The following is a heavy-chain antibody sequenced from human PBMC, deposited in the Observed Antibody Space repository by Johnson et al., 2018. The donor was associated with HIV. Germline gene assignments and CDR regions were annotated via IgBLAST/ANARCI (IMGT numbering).Heavy chain of an antibody. Sequence: VQLVESGGGLVQPGGSLRLSCAASGFTFTNHYMTWVRQAPGKGLEWVANIKQDGSEKYSVDSVKGRFTISRDNAKNTLSLQLNSLRVEDTAMYYCVRGQSPLYDAFDIWGHGTMVTVSS. V-gene: IGHV3-7*01. CDR1: GFTFTNHY. J-gene: IGHJ3*02. CDR2: IKQDGSEK. CDR3: VRGQSPLYDAFDI.